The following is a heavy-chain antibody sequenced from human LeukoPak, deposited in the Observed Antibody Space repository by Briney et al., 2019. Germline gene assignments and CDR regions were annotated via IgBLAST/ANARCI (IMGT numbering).Heavy chain of an antibody. J-gene: IGHJ4*02. CDR2: INPYSGGT. CDR3: AKGGGNYGSELDY. D-gene: IGHD3-22*01. CDR1: VYILTDYF. V-gene: IGHV1-2*02. Sequence: ASVKVSCKASVYILTDYFLHWVRQAPGQGLEWVGWINPYSGGTNYAQKFQGRVTMTTDTSISTAYMELSTLRSDDTAVYYCAKGGGNYGSELDYWGPGTLVTVSS.